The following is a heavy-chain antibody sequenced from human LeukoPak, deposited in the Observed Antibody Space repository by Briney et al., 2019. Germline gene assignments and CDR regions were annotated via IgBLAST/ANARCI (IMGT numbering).Heavy chain of an antibody. J-gene: IGHJ4*02. V-gene: IGHV3-23*01. CDR3: STSRPLQSFDC. D-gene: IGHD4-11*01. CDR1: GFTFSSYA. Sequence: SGGSLRLSCAASGFTFSSYAMSCVRQAPGKGLEWVSLISSTGGTTYYADSVKGRFTISRDNSENTLYLQMKSLRAEDTAVYYCSTSRPLQSFDCWGQGTLVTVSS. CDR2: ISSTGGTT.